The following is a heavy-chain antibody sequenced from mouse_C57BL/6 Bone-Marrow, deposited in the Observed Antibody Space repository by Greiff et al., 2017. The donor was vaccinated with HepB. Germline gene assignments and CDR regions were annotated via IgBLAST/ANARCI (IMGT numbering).Heavy chain of an antibody. J-gene: IGHJ2*01. D-gene: IGHD1-1*01. CDR1: GYTFTSYG. V-gene: IGHV1-81*01. CDR3: ARITTVPREDYFDY. CDR2: IYPRSGNT. Sequence: QVQLKESGAELARPGASVKLSCKASGYTFTSYGISWVKQRTGQGLEWIGEIYPRSGNTYYNEKFKGKATLTADKSSSTAYMELRSLTSEDSAEYFYARITTVPREDYFDYWGQGTTLTVSS.